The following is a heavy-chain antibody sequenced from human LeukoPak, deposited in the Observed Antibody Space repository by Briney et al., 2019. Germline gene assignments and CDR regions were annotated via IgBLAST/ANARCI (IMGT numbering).Heavy chain of an antibody. CDR1: GGSINSHY. CDR3: ARSTINGPIGPDI. D-gene: IGHD2-8*01. J-gene: IGHJ3*02. Sequence: SETLSLTCTVSGGSINSHYWSWIRQPPGRGPEWIGYIYYSGTINYHPSLKSRATISVGTSKKQFSLNLNSVTAADTAVYYCARSTINGPIGPDIWGQGTMVSVSS. V-gene: IGHV4-59*11. CDR2: IYYSGTI.